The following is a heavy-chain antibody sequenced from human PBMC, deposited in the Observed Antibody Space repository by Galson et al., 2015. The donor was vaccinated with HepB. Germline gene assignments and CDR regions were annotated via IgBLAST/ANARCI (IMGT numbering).Heavy chain of an antibody. Sequence: SVKVSCKVSGYTLTELSMHWVRQAPGKGLEWMGGFDPEDGETIYAQKFQGRVTMTEDTSTDTAYMELSSLRSEDTAVYYCATRVSGSYYPFDYWGQGTLVTVSS. CDR2: FDPEDGET. CDR3: ATRVSGSYYPFDY. J-gene: IGHJ4*02. D-gene: IGHD1-26*01. V-gene: IGHV1-24*01. CDR1: GYTLTELS.